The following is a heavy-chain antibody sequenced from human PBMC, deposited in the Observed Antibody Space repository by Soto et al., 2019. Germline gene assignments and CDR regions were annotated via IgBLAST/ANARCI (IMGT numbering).Heavy chain of an antibody. CDR1: GFTFSSYA. Sequence: GGSLRLSCAASGFTFSSYAMHWVRQAPGKGLEWVAVISYDGSNKYYADSVKGRFTISRDNSKNTLYLQMNSLRAEDTAVYYCARDSTHYGMDVWGQGTTVTVSS. CDR3: ARDSTHYGMDV. CDR2: ISYDGSNK. J-gene: IGHJ6*02. V-gene: IGHV3-30-3*01.